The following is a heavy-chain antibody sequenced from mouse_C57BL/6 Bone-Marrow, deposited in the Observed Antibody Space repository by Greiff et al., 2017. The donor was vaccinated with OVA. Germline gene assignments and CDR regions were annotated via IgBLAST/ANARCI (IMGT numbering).Heavy chain of an antibody. J-gene: IGHJ3*01. V-gene: IGHV1-81*01. CDR2: IYPRSGNT. D-gene: IGHD2-2*01. CDR3: ARRVMVTGGRFAY. Sequence: QVQLKESGAELARPGASVKLSCKASGYTFTSYGISWVKQRTGQGLEWIGEIYPRSGNTYYNEKFKGKATLTADKSSSTAYMELRSLTSEDSAVYFCARRVMVTGGRFAYWGQGTLVTVSA. CDR1: GYTFTSYG.